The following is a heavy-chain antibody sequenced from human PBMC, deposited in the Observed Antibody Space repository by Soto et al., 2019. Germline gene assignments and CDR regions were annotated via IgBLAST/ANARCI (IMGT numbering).Heavy chain of an antibody. D-gene: IGHD2-2*01. J-gene: IGHJ5*02. Sequence: QVQLVQSGAEVKKPGASVKVSCKASGYTFTSYAMHWVRQAPGQRLEWMGWINAGNGNTKYSQKLQGRVTITRDTSASAAYMEMSNLGTDDTAVYYCAREGGDIVVVPANNWFDHWGQGSLVTVSS. CDR2: INAGNGNT. V-gene: IGHV1-3*01. CDR3: AREGGDIVVVPANNWFDH. CDR1: GYTFTSYA.